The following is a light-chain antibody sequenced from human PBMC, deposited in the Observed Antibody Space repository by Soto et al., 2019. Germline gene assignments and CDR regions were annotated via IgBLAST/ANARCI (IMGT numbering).Light chain of an antibody. CDR1: QSVADN. CDR3: QQYGGSPFT. Sequence: EIMMTQSPATLSVSPGERVTLSCRSSQSVADNLAWYQQKPGQAPRLLIYAASTRATGVPDRFSGTGSGTDFALTISRLETDDSAVYYCQQYGGSPFTFGPGTKVDIK. CDR2: AAS. J-gene: IGKJ3*01. V-gene: IGKV3-20*01.